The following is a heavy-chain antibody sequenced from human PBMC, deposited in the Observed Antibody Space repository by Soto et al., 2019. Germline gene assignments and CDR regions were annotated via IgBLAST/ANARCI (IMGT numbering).Heavy chain of an antibody. J-gene: IGHJ4*02. CDR2: ISSYEGT. V-gene: IGHV4-34*01. D-gene: IGHD5-12*01. CDR1: GGSLTYTS. CDR3: ARGVDSRKAGY. Sequence: TSETLSLTCTLSGGSLTYTSWSWIRQPPGKGLEWIGEISSYEGTNYNPSLKSRVTMSMDTSKNQFSLKLTSMTAADTAVYYCARGVDSRKAGYWDQGALVTVSS.